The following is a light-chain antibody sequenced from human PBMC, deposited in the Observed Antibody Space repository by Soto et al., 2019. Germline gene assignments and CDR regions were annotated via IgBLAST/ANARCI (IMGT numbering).Light chain of an antibody. CDR2: DAS. J-gene: IGKJ3*01. V-gene: IGKV1-33*01. Sequence: DIQMTQSPSSLSASVGDRVTITCQASQDISNYLNWYQQKPGKAPKLLIYDASNSETGVPSRFSGSGSGTDFTFTISSLQPEDIATYYCQQYDNLRVFTFGPGTKVDIK. CDR1: QDISNY. CDR3: QQYDNLRVFT.